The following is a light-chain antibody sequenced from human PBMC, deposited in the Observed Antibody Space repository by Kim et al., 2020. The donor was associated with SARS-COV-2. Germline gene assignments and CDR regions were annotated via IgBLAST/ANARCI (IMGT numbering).Light chain of an antibody. Sequence: SPGQTARITCSGDALPEKQTYWYQQKSGQAPLLLIYKDSERPSGIPGRFSGSSSGTTVTLTISGVQAKDDADYYCQSADGSGTYVFGTGTKVTVL. CDR3: QSADGSGTYV. CDR1: ALPEKQ. CDR2: KDS. J-gene: IGLJ1*01. V-gene: IGLV3-25*03.